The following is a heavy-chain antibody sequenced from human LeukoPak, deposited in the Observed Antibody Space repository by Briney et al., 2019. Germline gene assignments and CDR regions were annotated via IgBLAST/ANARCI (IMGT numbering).Heavy chain of an antibody. Sequence: GGSLRLSCAASGFIFDNFAMSWVRQAPGKGLEWVSSISSASTSTYYADSVKGRFTISRDNSKNTLYLQMNSLRAEDTAVYYCAKDVGRVATIPLGYWGQGTLVTVSS. CDR3: AKDVGRVATIPLGY. V-gene: IGHV3-23*01. J-gene: IGHJ4*02. CDR1: GFIFDNFA. D-gene: IGHD5-12*01. CDR2: ISSASTST.